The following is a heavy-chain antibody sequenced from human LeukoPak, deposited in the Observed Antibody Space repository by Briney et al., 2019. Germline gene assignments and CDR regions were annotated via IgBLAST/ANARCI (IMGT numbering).Heavy chain of an antibody. J-gene: IGHJ4*02. CDR2: INSDGSST. D-gene: IGHD3-3*01. CDR1: GFTFSSYW. Sequence: PGGSLRLSCAASGFTFSSYWMHWVRQAPGKGLVWVSRINSDGSSTSYADSVKGRFTISRDNAKNTLYQQMNSLRAEDTAVYYCARALEVPHRGVEYYFDYWGQGTLVTVSS. V-gene: IGHV3-74*01. CDR3: ARALEVPHRGVEYYFDY.